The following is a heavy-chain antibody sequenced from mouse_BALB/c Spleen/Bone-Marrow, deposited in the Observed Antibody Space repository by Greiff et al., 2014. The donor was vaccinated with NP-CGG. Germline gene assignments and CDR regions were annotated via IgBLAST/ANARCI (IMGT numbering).Heavy chain of an antibody. Sequence: EVQGVESGGGSVKPGGSLKLSCAASGFTFSSYAMSWVRQSPEKRLEWVAEISSGGSYTYYPDTVTGRFTISRDNAKNTLYLEMSSLRSEDTAMYYCERAYRYDGGYYYAMDYWGQGTSVTVSS. D-gene: IGHD2-14*01. CDR2: ISSGGSYT. CDR1: GFTFSSYA. CDR3: ERAYRYDGGYYYAMDY. V-gene: IGHV5-9-4*01. J-gene: IGHJ4*01.